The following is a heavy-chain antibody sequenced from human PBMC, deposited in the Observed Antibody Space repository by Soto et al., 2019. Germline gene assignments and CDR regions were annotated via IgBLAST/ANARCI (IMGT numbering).Heavy chain of an antibody. D-gene: IGHD3-16*02. CDR2: IRNKANSYST. Sequence: EVQLVESGGGLVQPGGSLTLSCAASGFTFSDHYMDWVRQAPGKGLEWVGRIRNKANSYSTTYAASVKGRFTISRDDSKNSLYLQMSMLSAEDAAVYYCTRVELILSGGYRPIAYCGQGTLVTVSS. J-gene: IGHJ4*02. V-gene: IGHV3-72*01. CDR3: TRVELILSGGYRPIAY. CDR1: GFTFSDHY.